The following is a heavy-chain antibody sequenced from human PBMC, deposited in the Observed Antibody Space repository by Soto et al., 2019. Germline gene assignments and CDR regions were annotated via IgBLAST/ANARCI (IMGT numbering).Heavy chain of an antibody. CDR2: IYYSGST. CDR3: ARHLGYCSSTSCYPWFDP. Sequence: SETLSLTCTVFGGSISSYYWSWIRQPPGKGLEWIGYIYYSGSTNYNPSLKSRVTISVDTSKNQFSLKLSSVTAADTALYYCARHLGYCSSTSCYPWFDPWGQGTLVTVSS. D-gene: IGHD2-2*01. J-gene: IGHJ5*02. V-gene: IGHV4-59*01. CDR1: GGSISSYY.